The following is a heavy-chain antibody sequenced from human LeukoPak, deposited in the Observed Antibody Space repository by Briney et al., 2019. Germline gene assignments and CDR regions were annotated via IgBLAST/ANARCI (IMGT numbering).Heavy chain of an antibody. CDR2: IWYDGSNK. D-gene: IGHD6-19*01. V-gene: IGHV3-30*02. CDR3: AKLGSIAVAHYYYYMDV. J-gene: IGHJ6*03. CDR1: GFTFSSYG. Sequence: GGSLRLSCAASGFTFSSYGMHWVRQAPGKGLEWVAFIWYDGSNKYYADSVKGRFTISRDNSKNTLYLQMNSLRAEDTAVYYCAKLGSIAVAHYYYYMDVWGKGTTVTVSS.